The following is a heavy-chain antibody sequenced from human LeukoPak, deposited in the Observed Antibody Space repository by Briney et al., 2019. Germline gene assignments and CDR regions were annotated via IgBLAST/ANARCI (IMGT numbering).Heavy chain of an antibody. D-gene: IGHD5-18*01. CDR3: AKDYSTWIQLWYQQTYFDY. CDR2: IKQDGGEK. J-gene: IGHJ4*02. V-gene: IGHV3-7*01. CDR1: GFTFNSYW. Sequence: PGGSLRLSCAASGFTFNSYWMSWVRQAPGKGLEWVANIKQDGGEKYIVDSVKGRFTISRDNAKNSLYLQMNSLRAEDTAVYYCAKDYSTWIQLWYQQTYFDYWGQGTLVTVSS.